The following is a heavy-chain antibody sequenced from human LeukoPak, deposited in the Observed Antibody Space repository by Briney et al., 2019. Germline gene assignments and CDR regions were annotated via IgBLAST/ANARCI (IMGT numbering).Heavy chain of an antibody. CDR1: GYTFASDG. V-gene: IGHV1-18*01. CDR2: ISAYNGNT. Sequence: ASVKVACKASGYTFASDGSSWVRQAPGQRLEWMGWISAYNGNTNYAQKLQGRVTMTTDTSTSTAYTELRSLRSDDTAVYYCARGVVPAASRFDPWGQGTLVTVSS. D-gene: IGHD2-2*01. CDR3: ARGVVPAASRFDP. J-gene: IGHJ5*02.